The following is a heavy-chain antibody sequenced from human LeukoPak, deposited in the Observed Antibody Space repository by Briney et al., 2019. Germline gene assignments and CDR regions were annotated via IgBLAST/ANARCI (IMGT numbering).Heavy chain of an antibody. CDR1: GFTFSSYG. V-gene: IGHV3-30*02. J-gene: IGHJ3*02. CDR3: AKSAVAGTGTWAFDI. CDR2: IRYDGSNK. Sequence: PGGSLRLSCAASGFTFSSYGMHWVRQAPGKGLEWVAFIRYDGSNKYYADSVKGRFTISRGNAKNPLYLQMNSLRAEDMALYYCAKSAVAGTGTWAFDIWGQGTMVTVSS. D-gene: IGHD6-19*01.